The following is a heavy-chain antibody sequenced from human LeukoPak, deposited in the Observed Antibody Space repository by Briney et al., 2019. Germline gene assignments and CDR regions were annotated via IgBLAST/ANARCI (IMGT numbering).Heavy chain of an antibody. CDR1: GGSISSYY. Sequence: SETLSLTCTVSGGSISSYYWSWIRQPPGKGLECIGYIHYTGSTNYNPSLKSRVTISVDTTRNQFSLKLNSVTAADTAVYYCARGGYYGSGNDFRFDPWGQGTLVTVSS. J-gene: IGHJ5*02. CDR2: IHYTGST. V-gene: IGHV4-59*01. CDR3: ARGGYYGSGNDFRFDP. D-gene: IGHD3-10*01.